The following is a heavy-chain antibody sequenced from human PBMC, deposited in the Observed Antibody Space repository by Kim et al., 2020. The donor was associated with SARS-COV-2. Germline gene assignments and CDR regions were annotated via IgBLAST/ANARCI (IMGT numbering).Heavy chain of an antibody. D-gene: IGHD6-13*01. CDR2: IGTGGDT. CDR3: ARGTAARTSYYGMDV. J-gene: IGHJ6*02. V-gene: IGHV3-13*01. CDR1: GFTFNSYD. Sequence: GGSLRLSCTASGFTFNSYDMHWVRQATGKGLEWVSAIGTGGDTFYPGSVKGRFTISRENAKNSFYLQMNSLRAGDTAVYYCARGTAARTSYYGMDVWGQGTTVTVSS.